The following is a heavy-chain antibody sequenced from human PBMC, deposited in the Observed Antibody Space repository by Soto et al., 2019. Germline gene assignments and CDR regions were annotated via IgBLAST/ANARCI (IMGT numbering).Heavy chain of an antibody. CDR1: GYTFSNYA. CDR3: TKDEPRWLHGPFDY. CDR2: ISAYSGKT. V-gene: IGHV1-18*01. J-gene: IGHJ4*02. Sequence: QVQLVQSGGEVKKPGASVKVSCQASGYTFSNYAISWLRQAPGQGPEWMGWISAYSGKTDYAPKFQDRLTLTTDTSTSTAYMELRSLRSDDTAVYYCTKDEPRWLHGPFDYWGQGPLVTVSS. D-gene: IGHD5-18*01.